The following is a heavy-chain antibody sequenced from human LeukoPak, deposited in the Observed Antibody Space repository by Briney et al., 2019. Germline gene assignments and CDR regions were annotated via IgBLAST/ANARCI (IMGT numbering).Heavy chain of an antibody. CDR2: IYHSGST. V-gene: IGHV4-38-2*02. CDR1: GYSISSGYY. D-gene: IGHD4-17*01. Sequence: KPSETLSLTCAVSGYSISSGYYWGWIRQPPGKGREWIGSIYHSGSTYYNPSLKSRVTISVDTSKNQFSLKLSSVTAADTAVYYCARDRQTYGDYTPHDYWGQGTLVTVSS. J-gene: IGHJ4*02. CDR3: ARDRQTYGDYTPHDY.